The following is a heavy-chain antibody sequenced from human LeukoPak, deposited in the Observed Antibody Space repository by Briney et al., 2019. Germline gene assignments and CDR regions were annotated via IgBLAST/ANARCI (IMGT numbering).Heavy chain of an antibody. J-gene: IGHJ4*02. CDR2: IYYSGST. Sequence: PSGTLSLTCAVSGGSISSSNWWSWVRPPPGKGLEWIGYIYYSGSTNYNPSLKSRVTISVDTSKNQFSLKLSSVTAADTAVYYCARHPDDILTGYYEDYWGQGTLVTVSS. V-gene: IGHV4-4*02. CDR1: GGSISSSNW. CDR3: ARHPDDILTGYYEDY. D-gene: IGHD3-9*01.